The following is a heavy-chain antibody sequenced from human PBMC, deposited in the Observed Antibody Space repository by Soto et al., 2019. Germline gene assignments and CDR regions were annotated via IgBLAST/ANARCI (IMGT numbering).Heavy chain of an antibody. CDR1: GGSISSKNNY. D-gene: IGHD2-8*02. CDR2: IYSSGST. CDR3: ARACTGGDCYGYFDY. V-gene: IGHV4-39*07. J-gene: IGHJ4*02. Sequence: SETLSLTCTVSGGSISSKNNYWVWLRQPPGKGLEWIGSIYSSGSTYYNPSFKSRVTMSVDTSKNQFSLKLNFMTAADTAVYYCARACTGGDCYGYFDYWGQGALVTVSS.